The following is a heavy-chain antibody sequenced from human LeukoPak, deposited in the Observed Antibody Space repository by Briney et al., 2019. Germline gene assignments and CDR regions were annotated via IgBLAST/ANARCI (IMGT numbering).Heavy chain of an antibody. CDR1: GYTFTSYG. D-gene: IGHD3-9*01. Sequence: GASVKVSCKASGYTFTSYGISWVRQVPGQGLEWMGWISAYNGNTNYAQKLQGRVTMTTDTSTSTAYMELRSLRSDDTAVYYCARDGGSDSKYYDILTAGDYWGQGTLVTVSS. CDR2: ISAYNGNT. CDR3: ARDGGSDSKYYDILTAGDY. V-gene: IGHV1-18*04. J-gene: IGHJ4*02.